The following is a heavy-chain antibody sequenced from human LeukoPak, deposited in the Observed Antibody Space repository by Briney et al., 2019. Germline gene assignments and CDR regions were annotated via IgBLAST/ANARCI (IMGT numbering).Heavy chain of an antibody. D-gene: IGHD2-2*01. CDR1: GYTFTSNF. CDR2: INPIGGDT. V-gene: IGHV1-46*03. J-gene: IGHJ4*02. Sequence: ASVKVSCKASGYTFTSNFMYWVRQAPGQGLEWMGLINPIGGDTNYAQKFQGRVTMTRDTSTSTVHMELSSLRSEDTALYYCARGYCSSASCSPGAYWGQGTLVTVSS. CDR3: ARGYCSSASCSPGAY.